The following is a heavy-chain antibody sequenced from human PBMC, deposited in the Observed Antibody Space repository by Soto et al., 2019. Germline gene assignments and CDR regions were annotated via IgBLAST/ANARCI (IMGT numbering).Heavy chain of an antibody. CDR3: ARDVGQQLVDY. CDR2: ISPYDGNT. J-gene: IGHJ4*02. D-gene: IGHD6-13*01. CDR1: GYTFSSYG. Sequence: ASVKVSCKASGYTFSSYGINWVRQAPGQGLEWLGWISPYDGNTKYAQILQGRVSMTTDTSTKTAYMEVRSLRSDDTAVYYCARDVGQQLVDYWGQGTLVTVSS. V-gene: IGHV1-18*01.